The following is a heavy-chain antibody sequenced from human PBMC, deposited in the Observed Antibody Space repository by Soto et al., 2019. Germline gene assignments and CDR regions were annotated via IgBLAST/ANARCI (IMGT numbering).Heavy chain of an antibody. D-gene: IGHD6-19*01. V-gene: IGHV4-61*05. CDR3: AGMPYTSGLRFDP. CDR2: IYYSGST. CDR1: GGSLSRGCYF. J-gene: IGHJ5*02. Sequence: ASENPSPPCTVSGGSLSRGCYFWGWVRQPPGKGLEWIGYIYYSGSTNYNPSLKSRVSISLDMSNSQCTLNLRSVTAADTAVYYCAGMPYTSGLRFDPWGPGTLVTVSS.